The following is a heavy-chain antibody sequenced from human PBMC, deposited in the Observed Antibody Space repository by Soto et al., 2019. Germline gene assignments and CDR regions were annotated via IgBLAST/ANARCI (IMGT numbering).Heavy chain of an antibody. J-gene: IGHJ4*02. CDR3: ARAPADYSHDY. CDR2: VYYSGST. V-gene: IGHV4-39*01. CDR1: GGSIITTTYY. Sequence: SETLYLTCTVSGGSIITTTYYWGWLRQPPGKGLEWIGSVYYSGSTYYNPSLKSRVTISVDTSMNQFSLMLSSVTAADTAVYFCARAPADYSHDYWGLGNLVTVSS. D-gene: IGHD4-4*01.